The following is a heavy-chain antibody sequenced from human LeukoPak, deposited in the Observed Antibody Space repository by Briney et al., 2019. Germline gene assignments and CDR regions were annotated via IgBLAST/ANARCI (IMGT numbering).Heavy chain of an antibody. J-gene: IGHJ5*01. CDR2: SRSKPESYTT. CDR1: GFTFSDYY. CDR3: ARDAHGSYDS. V-gene: IGHV3-72*01. D-gene: IGHD1-26*01. Sequence: GGSLRLSCAPSGFTFSDYYMDWVRQAPGKGLGWVGRSRSKPESYTTEYAASVKGRFTILREDSKHSLYLQMNSLTTEDTAVYYCARDAHGSYDSWGQGALVTVSS.